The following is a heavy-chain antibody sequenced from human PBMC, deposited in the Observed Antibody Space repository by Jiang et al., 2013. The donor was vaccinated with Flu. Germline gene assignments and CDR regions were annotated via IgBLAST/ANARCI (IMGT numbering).Heavy chain of an antibody. D-gene: IGHD3-10*01. CDR1: GFTFSSYA. J-gene: IGHJ4*02. CDR2: IGGSGDSK. CDR3: AKALTMVRGVHPYYFDY. Sequence: AASGFTFSSYAMSWVRQAPGKGLEWVSAIGGSGDSKYYADSVKGRFTISRDNSKNTLYLQMNSLRAEDTAVYYCAKALTMVRGVHPYYFDYWGQG. V-gene: IGHV3-23*01.